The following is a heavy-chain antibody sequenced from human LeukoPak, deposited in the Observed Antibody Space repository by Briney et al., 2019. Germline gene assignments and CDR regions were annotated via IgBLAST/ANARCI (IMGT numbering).Heavy chain of an antibody. CDR3: ARDLELERNRWNYFES. CDR2: IYYSGST. D-gene: IGHD1-1*01. V-gene: IGHV4-59*01. J-gene: IGHJ4*02. CDR1: GGSISSYY. Sequence: SETLSLTCTVSGGSISSYYWSWIRQPPGKGLEWIGYIYYSGSTNYNPSLKSRVTISVDTSKNQFSLKLSSVTAADTAVYYCARDLELERNRWNYFESWGQGTLVTVSS.